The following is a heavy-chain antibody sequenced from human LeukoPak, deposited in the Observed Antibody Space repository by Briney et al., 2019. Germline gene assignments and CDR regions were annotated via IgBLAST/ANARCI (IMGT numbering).Heavy chain of an antibody. Sequence: SETLSLTCTVSGGSISSYYWSWIRQPPGKGLEWIGYIYYSGSTNYNPSLKSRVTISVDTSKNQFSLKLSSVTAADTAVYYCAGAAGVDDIFDYWGQGTLVTVSS. CDR1: GGSISSYY. CDR2: IYYSGST. CDR3: AGAAGVDDIFDY. V-gene: IGHV4-59*08. J-gene: IGHJ4*02. D-gene: IGHD6-13*01.